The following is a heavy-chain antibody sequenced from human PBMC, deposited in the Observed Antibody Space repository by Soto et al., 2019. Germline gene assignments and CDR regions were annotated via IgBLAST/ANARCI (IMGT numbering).Heavy chain of an antibody. V-gene: IGHV3-23*01. CDR2: ISGGGTST. CDR3: ANTGSGSYYVF. CDR1: GFTFNIYT. J-gene: IGHJ4*02. D-gene: IGHD1-26*01. Sequence: EVQLLESGGGLVQPGGSLRLSCAASGFTFNIYTMSWVRQAPGKGLEWLSAISGGGTSTYYADSVKGRFTISRDNSKNTLYLQMNSLRAEDTAVYYCANTGSGSYYVFWGQGTLVTVSS.